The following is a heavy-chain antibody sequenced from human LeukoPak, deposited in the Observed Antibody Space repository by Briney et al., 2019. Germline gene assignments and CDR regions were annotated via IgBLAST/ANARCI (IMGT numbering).Heavy chain of an antibody. V-gene: IGHV3-9*01. CDR1: GFTFDDYA. J-gene: IGHJ6*02. Sequence: SGGSLRLSCAASGFTFDDYAMHWVRQAPGKGLEWVSGISWNSGSIGYADSVKGRFTISRDNAKNSLYLQMNSLRAEDTALYYCAKGAPGWPRMAFYYYYGMDVWGQGTTVTVSS. CDR3: AKGAPGWPRMAFYYYYGMDV. CDR2: ISWNSGSI. D-gene: IGHD5-24*01.